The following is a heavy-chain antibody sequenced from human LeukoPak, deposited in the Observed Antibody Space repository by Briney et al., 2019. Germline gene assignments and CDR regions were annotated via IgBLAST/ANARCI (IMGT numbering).Heavy chain of an antibody. CDR3: ASHRRSHGAEY. Sequence: SETLSLTCTVSGGSFEHYFWSWIRQPPGKGLEFIGYVYYTGSTDYSPSLKSRLTISADTSKNQFSPKLSSVTAADTAVYYCASHRRSHGAEYWGQGTLVTVSS. V-gene: IGHV4-59*01. J-gene: IGHJ4*02. D-gene: IGHD5-18*01. CDR1: GGSFEHYF. CDR2: VYYTGST.